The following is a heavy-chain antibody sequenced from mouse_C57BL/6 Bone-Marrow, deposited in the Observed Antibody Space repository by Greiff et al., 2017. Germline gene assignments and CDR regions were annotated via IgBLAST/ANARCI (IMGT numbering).Heavy chain of an antibody. J-gene: IGHJ4*01. Sequence: QVQLKESGPGLVQPSQSLSITCTVSGFSLTSYGVHWVRQSPGKGLEWLGVIWRGGSTDYNAAFMSRLSITKDNSKSQVFFKMNSLQADDTAIYYCAKNSPSPLWEAMDYWGQGTSVTGSS. V-gene: IGHV2-5*01. CDR3: AKNSPSPLWEAMDY. CDR2: IWRGGST. CDR1: GFSLTSYG. D-gene: IGHD1-1*02.